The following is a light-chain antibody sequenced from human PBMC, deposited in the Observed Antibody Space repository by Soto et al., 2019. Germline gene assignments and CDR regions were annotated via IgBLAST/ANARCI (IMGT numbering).Light chain of an antibody. CDR2: EAS. CDR3: CSYATSSTFV. Sequence: QSVLTQTASVSGSPGQSITISCTGTSSDVGSYDYVSWYQHHAGKAPKLMIYEASIRPSGVSNRFSASKSGNTASLTISGLQAEDEADYYCCSYATSSTFVFGTGTKVTVL. V-gene: IGLV2-14*01. J-gene: IGLJ1*01. CDR1: SSDVGSYDY.